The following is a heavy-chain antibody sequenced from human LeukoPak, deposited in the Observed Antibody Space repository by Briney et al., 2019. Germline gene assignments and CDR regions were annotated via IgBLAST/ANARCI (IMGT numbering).Heavy chain of an antibody. V-gene: IGHV4-59*01. CDR1: GGSINSYY. D-gene: IGHD3-3*01. Sequence: PSETLSLTCTVSGGSINSYYWSWIQQPPGKGLEWIGYIYYSGSTNYNPSLKSRVTISVDTSKNQFSLKLSSVTAADTAVYYCARTFYYDFRSGYYFDYWGQGTLVTVSS. CDR2: IYYSGST. CDR3: ARTFYYDFRSGYYFDY. J-gene: IGHJ4*02.